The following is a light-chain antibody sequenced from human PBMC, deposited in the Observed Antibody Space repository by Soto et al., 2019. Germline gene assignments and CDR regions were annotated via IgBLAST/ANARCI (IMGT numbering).Light chain of an antibody. CDR2: GVF. J-gene: IGKJ2*01. CDR1: QSVKSNY. Sequence: ETVLTQSPGTVSLSPGERATLSCTTSQSVKSNYLAWYQQKPGQAPRLLIYGVFNRATDIPDRFSGSGSGTDFTLTISGLEPEDSAVYYCQHYDGSPRTFVQGTKLEI. V-gene: IGKV3-20*01. CDR3: QHYDGSPRT.